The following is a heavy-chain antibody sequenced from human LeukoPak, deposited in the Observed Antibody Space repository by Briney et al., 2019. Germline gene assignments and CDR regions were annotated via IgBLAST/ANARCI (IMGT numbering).Heavy chain of an antibody. D-gene: IGHD2-21*02. Sequence: PSETLSLTCTVSGGSISSSSYYWGWVRQPPGKGLEWIGSIYYSGSTYYNPSLKSRVTISVDTSKNQFSLKLSSVTAADTAVYYCARGCGGDCYSLESTTGFDYWGQGTLVSVSS. CDR1: GGSISSSSYY. V-gene: IGHV4-39*07. CDR2: IYYSGST. J-gene: IGHJ4*02. CDR3: ARGCGGDCYSLESTTGFDY.